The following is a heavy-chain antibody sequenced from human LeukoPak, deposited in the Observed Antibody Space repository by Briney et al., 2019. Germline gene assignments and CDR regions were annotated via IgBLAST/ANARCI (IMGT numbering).Heavy chain of an antibody. CDR1: GFTFSSYA. D-gene: IGHD3-10*01. V-gene: IGHV3-23*01. CDR2: ISGSGGST. CDR3: AKTTDGSGSYPHYYFDY. J-gene: IGHJ4*02. Sequence: GGSLRLSCAASGFTFSSYAMSWVRQAPGKGLEWVSAISGSGGSTYYADSVKGRFTISRDNSKNPLYLQMSSLRAEDTAVYYCAKTTDGSGSYPHYYFDYWGQGTLVTVSS.